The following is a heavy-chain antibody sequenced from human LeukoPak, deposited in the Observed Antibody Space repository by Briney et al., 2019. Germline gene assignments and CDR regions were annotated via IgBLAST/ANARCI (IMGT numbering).Heavy chain of an antibody. CDR3: AKNADYYGMDV. CDR2: ITGGDNIT. V-gene: IGHV3-23*01. Sequence: GGSLRLSCAASGFTFSSYAMNWVRQAPGKGLEWVSLITGGDNITYYADSVKGRFTISRDISKNTLYLQMNSLRAEDTALYYCAKNADYYGMDVWGQGTTVTVSS. D-gene: IGHD2-8*01. CDR1: GFTFSSYA. J-gene: IGHJ6*02.